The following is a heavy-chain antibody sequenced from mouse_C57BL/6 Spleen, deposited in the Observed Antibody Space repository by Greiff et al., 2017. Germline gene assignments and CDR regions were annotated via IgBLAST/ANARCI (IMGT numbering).Heavy chain of an antibody. CDR1: GFTFSDYG. J-gene: IGHJ3*01. CDR2: ISSGSSTI. CDR3: ARTLYDGYFFAY. Sequence: DVMLVESGGGLVKPGGSLKLSCAASGFTFSDYGMHWVRQAPEKGLEWVAYISSGSSTIYYADTVKGRFTISRDNAKNTLFLQMTSLRSEDTAMYYCARTLYDGYFFAYWGQGTLVTVSA. D-gene: IGHD2-3*01. V-gene: IGHV5-17*01.